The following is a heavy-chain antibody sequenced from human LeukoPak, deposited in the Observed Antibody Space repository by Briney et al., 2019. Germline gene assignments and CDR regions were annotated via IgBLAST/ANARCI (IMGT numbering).Heavy chain of an antibody. CDR3: ARMSYDFLWAGYYYMDV. V-gene: IGHV4-30-2*01. Sequence: SETLSLTCTVSGGSISSGGYYWSWIRQPPGKGLEWIGYIYHSGSTYYNPSLKSRVTISVDRSKNQFSLKLSSVTAADTAVYYCARMSYDFLWAGYYYMDVWGKGTTVTVSS. D-gene: IGHD3-3*01. CDR2: IYHSGST. CDR1: GGSISSGGYY. J-gene: IGHJ6*03.